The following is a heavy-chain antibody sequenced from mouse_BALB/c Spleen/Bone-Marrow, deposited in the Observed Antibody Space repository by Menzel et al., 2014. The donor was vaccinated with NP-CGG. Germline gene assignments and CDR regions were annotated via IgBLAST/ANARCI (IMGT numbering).Heavy chain of an antibody. CDR3: ARHAYYDQTEVSFVY. CDR1: GFSFNSYG. J-gene: IGHJ3*01. Sequence: EVQGVESGGGLVKSGGSLKLSCAASGFSFNSYGMSWVRQTPEKRLEWVATISGGGSYTFYPDSVKGRLTISRDNAENNLFLQLSSLRSEDTALYYCARHAYYDQTEVSFVYWGQGTLVTVSA. D-gene: IGHD2-4*01. V-gene: IGHV5-9-2*01. CDR2: ISGGGSYT.